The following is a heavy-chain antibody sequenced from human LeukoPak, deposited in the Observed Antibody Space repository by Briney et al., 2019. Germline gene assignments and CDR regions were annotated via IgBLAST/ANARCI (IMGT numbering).Heavy chain of an antibody. CDR1: GFKFSSYA. CDR3: AGGDTAWYYFGY. J-gene: IGHJ4*02. CDR2: ITFSGRGT. D-gene: IGHD2-21*02. Sequence: GGSLRLSCAASGFKFSSYAMSWVRQSPGKGLEWVSSITFSGRGTYYADSVKGRFTISRDNSKNTLFLQMNSLRAEDTAIYYCAGGDTAWYYFGYWGQGTLVTVSS. V-gene: IGHV3-23*01.